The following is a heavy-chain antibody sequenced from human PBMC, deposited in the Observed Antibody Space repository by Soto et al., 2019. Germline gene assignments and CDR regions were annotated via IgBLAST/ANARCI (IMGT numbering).Heavy chain of an antibody. D-gene: IGHD6-6*01. CDR2: TYYRSKWYN. CDR1: GRGISSNTAA. J-gene: IGHJ6*03. CDR3: ARGRRIAARPIYYYYMDV. Sequence: SHTLTLIGTISGRGISSNTAAGDWFRQSPSRGLEWLGRTYYRSKWYNDYAVSVKSRITINPDTSKNQFSLQLNSVTPEDTAVYYCARGRRIAARPIYYYYMDVWGKGNTVIVS. V-gene: IGHV6-1*01.